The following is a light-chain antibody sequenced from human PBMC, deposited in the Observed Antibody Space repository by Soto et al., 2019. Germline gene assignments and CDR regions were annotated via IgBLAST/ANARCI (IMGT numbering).Light chain of an antibody. CDR1: SSNIGSNY. CDR3: SAWGGSLSGRV. Sequence: QAVVTQSPSASGTPGQRVTISCSGSSSNIGSNYVYWYRQLPGTAPKLLIYSDTQRPSGVPDRFSGSKSGTSASLAISGLRSEDEADYYCSAWGGSLSGRVFGGGTKVTVL. J-gene: IGLJ2*01. CDR2: SDT. V-gene: IGLV1-47*02.